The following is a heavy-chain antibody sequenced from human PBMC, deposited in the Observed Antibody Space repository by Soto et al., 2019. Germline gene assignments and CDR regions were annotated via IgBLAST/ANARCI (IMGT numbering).Heavy chain of an antibody. CDR2: IIPIFGTA. Sequence: QVQLVQSGAEVKKPGSSVKVSCKASGATFSSYAISWVRQAPGQGLEWMGGIIPIFGTANYAQKFQGRVTITADESTSTAYMELSSLRSEDTAVYYCARLGTPYYSSSWGNWFDPWGQGTLVTVSS. V-gene: IGHV1-69*01. CDR3: ARLGTPYYSSSWGNWFDP. J-gene: IGHJ5*02. CDR1: GATFSSYA. D-gene: IGHD6-13*01.